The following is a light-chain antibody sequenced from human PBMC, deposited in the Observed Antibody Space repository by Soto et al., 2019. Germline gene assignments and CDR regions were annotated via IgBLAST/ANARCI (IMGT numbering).Light chain of an antibody. Sequence: DIQLTQSPSSLSAYVGDTVTITCRARQSINNYVNWYQQKPGKAPELLIYAASTLQTGVPSRFSGSRSGTDFTLTITNLQPEDFAVYYCQQRAKWVTFGRGTKVEIK. V-gene: IGKV1-39*01. CDR2: AAS. CDR3: QQRAKWVT. CDR1: QSINNY. J-gene: IGKJ4*01.